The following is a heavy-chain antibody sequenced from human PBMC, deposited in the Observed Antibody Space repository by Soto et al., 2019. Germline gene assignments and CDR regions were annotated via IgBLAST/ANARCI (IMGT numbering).Heavy chain of an antibody. V-gene: IGHV4-31*03. CDR2: IYYSGST. D-gene: IGHD1-1*01. J-gene: IGHJ4*02. Sequence: QVQLQESGPGLVKPSQTLSLTCTVSGGSISSGGYYWSWIRQHPGKGLEWIGYIYYSGSTYYNPPLKSRVTISVDTSKNQFSLKLSSVTAADTAVYYCARIGQAGTTRYFDYWGQGTLVTVSS. CDR3: ARIGQAGTTRYFDY. CDR1: GGSISSGGYY.